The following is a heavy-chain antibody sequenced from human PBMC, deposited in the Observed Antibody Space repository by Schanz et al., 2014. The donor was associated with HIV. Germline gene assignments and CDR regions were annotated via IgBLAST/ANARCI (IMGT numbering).Heavy chain of an antibody. CDR2: ISYDETNK. CDR3: AREIGGQQLAGNQYYYHYYGMDV. CDR1: GFSFSSYS. Sequence: QVQLVESGGGVVQPGRSLRLSCAASGFSFSSYSMHWVRQAPGKGLEWVAVISYDETNKYYADSVRGRSTISRDNSKNTLYLQVNSLRADDTAFYYCAREIGGQQLAGNQYYYHYYGMDVWGQGTTVTVSS. V-gene: IGHV3-30-3*01. D-gene: IGHD6-13*01. J-gene: IGHJ6*02.